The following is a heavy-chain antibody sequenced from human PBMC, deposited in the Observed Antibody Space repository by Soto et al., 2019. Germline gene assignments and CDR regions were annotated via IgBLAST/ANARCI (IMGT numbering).Heavy chain of an antibody. Sequence: EVQVVESGGGLVQPGGSLRLSCAASGFTFSDHYMDWVRQAPGKGLEWVGRIRNKANSYTTEYAASVKGRFTISRDDSVNSLSLQMNSLKTEDTALYYCARGASRRSGAYYFAMDVWGQGTTVIVSS. J-gene: IGHJ6*02. CDR2: IRNKANSYTT. CDR1: GFTFSDHY. CDR3: ARGASRRSGAYYFAMDV. V-gene: IGHV3-72*01.